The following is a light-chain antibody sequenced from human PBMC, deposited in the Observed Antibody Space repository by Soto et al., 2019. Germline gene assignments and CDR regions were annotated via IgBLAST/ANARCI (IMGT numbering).Light chain of an antibody. J-gene: IGLJ3*02. Sequence: SYELSQPPSVSVSPGQTAIIACSGDKLGERDVSWYQQKPGQSPVLVIFQNDQRPSGIPERFSGFNSGNTATLNLRGTQAVDEAAYYCLAWDSSTSWVFGGGTKLTVL. V-gene: IGLV3-1*01. CDR2: QND. CDR3: LAWDSSTSWV. CDR1: KLGERD.